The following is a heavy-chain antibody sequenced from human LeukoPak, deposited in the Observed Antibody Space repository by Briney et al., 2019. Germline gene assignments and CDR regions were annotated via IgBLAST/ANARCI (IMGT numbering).Heavy chain of an antibody. V-gene: IGHV3-7*01. D-gene: IGHD5-12*01. CDR2: IKQDGSDK. CDR3: AAEYGGGMSD. Sequence: GGSLRLSCAASGFTFYSYWMSWVRQAPGKGLGWVANIKQDGSDKYYVDSVKGRFTISRDNAKNSLYLQMNSLRVEDTAVYYCAAEYGGGMSDWGQGTLVTVSS. CDR1: GFTFYSYW. J-gene: IGHJ4*02.